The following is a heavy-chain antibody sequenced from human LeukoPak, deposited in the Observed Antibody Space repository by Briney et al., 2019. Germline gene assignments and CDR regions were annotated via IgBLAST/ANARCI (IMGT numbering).Heavy chain of an antibody. Sequence: SETLSLTCTVSGGSISSGSYYWSWIRQPAGKGLEWIGRIYTSGSTNYNPSLKSRVTISVDTSKNQFSLKLSSVTAADTAVYYCAREGIAARLLGYWGQGTLVTVSS. CDR2: IYTSGST. CDR3: AREGIAARLLGY. V-gene: IGHV4-61*02. J-gene: IGHJ4*02. D-gene: IGHD6-6*01. CDR1: GGSISSGSYY.